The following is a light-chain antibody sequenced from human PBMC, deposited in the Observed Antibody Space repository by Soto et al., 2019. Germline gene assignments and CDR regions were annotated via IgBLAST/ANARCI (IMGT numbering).Light chain of an antibody. CDR2: AAS. CDR1: QGISNY. CDR3: QKYNSAPLT. V-gene: IGKV1-27*01. J-gene: IGKJ4*01. Sequence: DHHTIQAPSLLFAYLREKDPIPFRASQGISNYLAWYQQKPGKVPKLLIYAASTLQSGVPSRFSGSGSGTDFTLTISSLQPEDVATYYCQKYNSAPLTFGGGT.